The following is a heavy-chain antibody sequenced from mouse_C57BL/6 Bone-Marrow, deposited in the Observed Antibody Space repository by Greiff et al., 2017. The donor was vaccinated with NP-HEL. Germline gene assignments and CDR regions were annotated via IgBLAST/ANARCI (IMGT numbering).Heavy chain of an antibody. V-gene: IGHV14-4*01. Sequence: VQLKQSGAELVRPGASVKLSCTASGFNIKDDYMHWVKQRPEQGLEWIGWIDPENGDTEYASKFQGKATITADTSSNTAYLQLSSLTSEDTAVYYCTTSYHSNWNAMDYWGQGTSVTVSS. CDR1: GFNIKDDY. CDR3: TTSYHSNWNAMDY. D-gene: IGHD2-5*01. CDR2: IDPENGDT. J-gene: IGHJ4*01.